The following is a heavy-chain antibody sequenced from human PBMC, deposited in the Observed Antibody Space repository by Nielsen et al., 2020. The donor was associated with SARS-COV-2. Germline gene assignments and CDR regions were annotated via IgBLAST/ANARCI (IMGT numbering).Heavy chain of an antibody. J-gene: IGHJ4*02. V-gene: IGHV3-7*03. CDR2: IEQDGGEK. D-gene: IGHD3-22*01. CDR3: ARAYYDSSNINY. CDR1: GLTFSKYW. Sequence: GGSLRLSCAVSGLTFSKYWMSWLRQAPGKGLEWVANIEQDGGEKFYVDSVKGRFTIPRDNAKNALYLQMNNLRAEDTAVYYCARAYYDSSNINYWGQGTLVTVSS.